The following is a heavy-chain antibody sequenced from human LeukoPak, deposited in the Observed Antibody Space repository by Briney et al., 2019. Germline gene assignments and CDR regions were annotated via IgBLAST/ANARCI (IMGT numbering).Heavy chain of an antibody. Sequence: GGSLRLSCAASGFTFDDYAMHWVRQAPGKGLEWVSLISWDGGSTYYADSVKGRFTISRDNSKNSLYLQMNSLSAEDTAVYYCAKVGTYYYGSGTSYYFDYWGQGTLVTVSS. J-gene: IGHJ4*02. CDR1: GFTFDDYA. CDR3: AKVGTYYYGSGTSYYFDY. D-gene: IGHD3-10*01. V-gene: IGHV3-43D*03. CDR2: ISWDGGST.